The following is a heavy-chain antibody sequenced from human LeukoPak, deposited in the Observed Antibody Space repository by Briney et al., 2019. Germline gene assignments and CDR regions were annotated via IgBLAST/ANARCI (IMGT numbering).Heavy chain of an antibody. D-gene: IGHD3-22*01. V-gene: IGHV4-30-4*01. CDR3: ARGYDSSAYYPFNY. CDR2: IYYSGST. Sequence: SETLSLTCTVSGGSISSGDYYWSWIRQPPGKGLEWIGYIYYSGSTYYNPSLKSRVTISVDTSKNQFSLKLSSVTAADTAVYYCARGYDSSAYYPFNYWGQGTLVTVSS. CDR1: GGSISSGDYY. J-gene: IGHJ4*02.